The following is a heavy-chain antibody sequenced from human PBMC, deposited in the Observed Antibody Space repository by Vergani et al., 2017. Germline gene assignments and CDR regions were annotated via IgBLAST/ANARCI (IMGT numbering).Heavy chain of an antibody. V-gene: IGHV4-59*01. Sequence: QVQLQESGPGLVKPSETQSLTCTVSGGSISSYYWSWIRQPPGKGLEWIGYIYCSGSTNYNPSLKSRVTISVDTSKNQFSLKLSSVTAADTAVYYCARDGLADYYYYGMDVWGQXP. J-gene: IGHJ6*02. CDR3: ARDGLADYYYYGMDV. D-gene: IGHD5-12*01. CDR2: IYCSGST. CDR1: GGSISSYY.